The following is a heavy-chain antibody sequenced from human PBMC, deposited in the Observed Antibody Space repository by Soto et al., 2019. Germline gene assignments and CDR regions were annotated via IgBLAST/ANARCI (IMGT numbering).Heavy chain of an antibody. V-gene: IGHV2-5*01. J-gene: IGHJ4*02. CDR2: IYWYEDK. CDR1: GFSLSTRGVA. CDR3: ANRLRGYAYYFDY. Sequence: QITVKEAGPTLVKPPQTLTLTCTFSGFSLSTRGVAVGWIRQPPGKALEWLALIYWYEDKWYSPSLKRRLTITEDTAKNQVVLTMTNMDPVDTATYDCANRLRGYAYYFDYWGQGTLVTFAS. D-gene: IGHD5-12*01.